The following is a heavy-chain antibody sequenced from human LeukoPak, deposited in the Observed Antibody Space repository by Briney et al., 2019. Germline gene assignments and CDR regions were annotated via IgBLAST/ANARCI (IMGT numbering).Heavy chain of an antibody. J-gene: IGHJ4*02. D-gene: IGHD6-13*01. CDR3: AKDSSSWDSFDY. CDR1: GFTYDDYA. CDR2: ISWNSGSI. V-gene: IGHV3-9*01. Sequence: GGSLRLSCAASGFTYDDYAMHWVRQAPGKGLEWVSGISWNSGSIGYADSVKGRFTISRDNAKNSLYLQMNSLRAEDTALYYCAKDSSSWDSFDYWGQGTLVTVSS.